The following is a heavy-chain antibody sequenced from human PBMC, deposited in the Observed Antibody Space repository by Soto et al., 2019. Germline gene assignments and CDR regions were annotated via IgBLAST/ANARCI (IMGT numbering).Heavy chain of an antibody. CDR1: GFTFSSYS. V-gene: IGHV3-21*01. CDR2: ISSSSSYI. Sequence: PRLSCAASGFTFSSYSMNWVRQAPGKGLEWVSSISSSSSYIYYADSVKGRFTISRDNAKNSLYLQMNSLRAEDTAVYYCARDRGINWFDPWGQGTLVTVSS. J-gene: IGHJ5*02. D-gene: IGHD3-10*01. CDR3: ARDRGINWFDP.